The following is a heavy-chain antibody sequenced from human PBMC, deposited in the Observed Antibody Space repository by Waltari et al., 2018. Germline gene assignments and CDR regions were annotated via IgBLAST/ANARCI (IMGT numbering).Heavy chain of an antibody. V-gene: IGHV3-53*01. CDR2: SYSGGST. J-gene: IGHJ3*02. CDR3: ATDLGAAAGYAFDI. D-gene: IGHD6-13*01. CDR1: GFTVSSNY. Sequence: EVQLVESGGGLIQPGGSLRLSCAASGFTVSSNYMSWVRQAPGKGLGGVSVSYSGGSTYYAESVKGRFTISRDNSKKTLYLQMNSLRAEDTAVYYCATDLGAAAGYAFDIWGQGTMVTVSS.